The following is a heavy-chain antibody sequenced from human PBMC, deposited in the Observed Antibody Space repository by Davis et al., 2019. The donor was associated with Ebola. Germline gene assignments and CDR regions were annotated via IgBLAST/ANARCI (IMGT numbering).Heavy chain of an antibody. V-gene: IGHV3-21*01. Sequence: GESLKISCAASGFTFSSYSMNWVRQAPGKGLEWVSSISSSSSYIYYADSVKGRFTISRDNAKNSLYLQMNSLRAEDTAVYYCARVEVYYDSPSRMDVWGQGTTVTVSS. D-gene: IGHD3-22*01. CDR1: GFTFSSYS. CDR3: ARVEVYYDSPSRMDV. CDR2: ISSSSSYI. J-gene: IGHJ6*02.